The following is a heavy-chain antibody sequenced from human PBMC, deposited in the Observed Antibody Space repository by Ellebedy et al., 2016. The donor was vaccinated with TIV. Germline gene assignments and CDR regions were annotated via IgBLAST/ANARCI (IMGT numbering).Heavy chain of an antibody. CDR3: AKHAKYSTE. D-gene: IGHD2-8*02. CDR2: VYYSGTT. Sequence: MPSETLSLTCTVSGDSITMSSYYWGWIRQPPGKGLEWIGSVYYSGTTYYIPSLKSRVTISVDTSKNQFSLSLISLTAADTAVYFCAKHAKYSTEWGQGTLVTVSS. CDR1: GDSITMSSYY. J-gene: IGHJ4*02. V-gene: IGHV4-39*01.